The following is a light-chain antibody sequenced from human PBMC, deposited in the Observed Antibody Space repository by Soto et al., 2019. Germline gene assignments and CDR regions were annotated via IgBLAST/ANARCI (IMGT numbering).Light chain of an antibody. CDR1: QSVSGSY. Sequence: EIVLTQSPATLSLSPGERATLSCGASQSVSGSYLAWYQQKPGLAPRLLIYDASSRAPGIPDRFSGSGSATDFTLTISRLEPEDFAVYYCQQYGSSPRTFGQGTKVEIK. CDR3: QQYGSSPRT. V-gene: IGKV3D-20*01. J-gene: IGKJ1*01. CDR2: DAS.